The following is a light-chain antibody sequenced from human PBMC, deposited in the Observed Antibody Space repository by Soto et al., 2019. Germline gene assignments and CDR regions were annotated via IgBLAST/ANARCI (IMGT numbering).Light chain of an antibody. CDR1: HTISSSY. J-gene: IGKJ1*01. Sequence: ELVLTQSPGTLSLSPGERASLSCRASHTISSSYLAWYQQKPGQAPRLLIYGASSRATGIPDRFSGSGSGTDFTLTISRLEPEDFAVYYCQQYGGSSWTFGQGTKVDI. V-gene: IGKV3-20*01. CDR2: GAS. CDR3: QQYGGSSWT.